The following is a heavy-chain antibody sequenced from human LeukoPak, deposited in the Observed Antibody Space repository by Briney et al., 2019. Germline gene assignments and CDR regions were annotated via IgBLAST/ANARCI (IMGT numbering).Heavy chain of an antibody. J-gene: IGHJ4*02. Sequence: GGSLRLSCAASGFIFSSYTMNWVRQAPGEGLEWVSSISSSSSYIYYAGSVKGRFTISRDDAKNSLYLQMNSLRVEDTAVYYCARSADMGLQLTWLKYWGQGILVTVSS. D-gene: IGHD5-24*01. CDR3: ARSADMGLQLTWLKY. CDR2: ISSSSSYI. CDR1: GFIFSSYT. V-gene: IGHV3-21*01.